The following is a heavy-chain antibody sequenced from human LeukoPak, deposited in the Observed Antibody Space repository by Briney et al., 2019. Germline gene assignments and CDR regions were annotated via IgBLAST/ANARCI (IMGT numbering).Heavy chain of an antibody. CDR3: TTEPCGCDCYQYYFDY. J-gene: IGHJ4*02. Sequence: PGGSLRLSCAASGFTFNNAWMSWVRQTPDKGLEWLGRIKSKTDGGTTDYAAPVKGRFTISRDDSKNTLYLQMHNLKTEDTAVYYCTTEPCGCDCYQYYFDYWGQGTLVTVSS. V-gene: IGHV3-15*01. CDR1: GFTFNNAW. CDR2: IKSKTDGGTT. D-gene: IGHD2-21*02.